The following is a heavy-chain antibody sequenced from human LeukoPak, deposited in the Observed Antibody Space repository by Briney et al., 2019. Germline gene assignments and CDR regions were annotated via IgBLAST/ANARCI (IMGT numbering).Heavy chain of an antibody. CDR3: DYVWGTYDPDY. Sequence: GGSLRLSCAASGFTFSSYWMSWFRQIPGKGLEWLGNIKTDGSEKYYLDSVRGRFTISRDNAKNSLFLQMNSLRGADTADCVRDYVWGTYDPDYWGQGTLVTVTS. CDR1: GFTFSSYW. CDR2: IKTDGSEK. D-gene: IGHD3-16*01. V-gene: IGHV3-7*01. J-gene: IGHJ4*02.